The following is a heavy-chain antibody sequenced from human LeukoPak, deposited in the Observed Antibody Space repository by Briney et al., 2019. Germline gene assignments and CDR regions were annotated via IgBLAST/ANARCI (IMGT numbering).Heavy chain of an antibody. D-gene: IGHD1/OR15-1a*01. V-gene: IGHV4-59*07. CDR2: IHYSGPI. CDR3: VREAQSNTRSYFDY. J-gene: IGHJ4*02. Sequence: SDTLSLTCTPSGGSISSYYWSWIRQPPGKGLEWIGYIHYSGPIKYTPSLKSRVTISVDTPKKQFSLKLSSVTAADTAVYYCVREAQSNTRSYFDYWGPGTLVTVSS. CDR1: GGSISSYY.